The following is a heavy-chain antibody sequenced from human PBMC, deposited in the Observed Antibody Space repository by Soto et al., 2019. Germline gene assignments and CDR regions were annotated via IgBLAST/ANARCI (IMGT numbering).Heavy chain of an antibody. CDR2: ISWNSGSI. CDR3: ATSRPAVAGTGPDY. D-gene: IGHD6-19*01. J-gene: IGHJ4*02. Sequence: EVQLVESGGGLVQPGRSLRLSCAASGFTFDDYAMHWVRQAPGKGLEWVSGISWNSGSIGYADSVKGRFTISRDNAKNSLYLQMNSLRAEDTALYYCATSRPAVAGTGPDYWGQGTLVTVSS. CDR1: GFTFDDYA. V-gene: IGHV3-9*01.